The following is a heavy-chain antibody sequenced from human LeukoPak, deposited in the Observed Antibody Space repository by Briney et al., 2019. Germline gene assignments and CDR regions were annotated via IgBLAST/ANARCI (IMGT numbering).Heavy chain of an antibody. CDR2: ISYDGSNK. Sequence: PGGSLRLSCAASGFTFSSYGMHWVRQAPGKGLEWVAVISYDGSNKYYADSVKGRFTISRDNSKNTLYLQMNSLRAEDTAVYYCAKEKLAFDMYYYYYMDVWGKGTTVTVSS. V-gene: IGHV3-30*18. CDR1: GFTFSSYG. CDR3: AKEKLAFDMYYYYYMDV. D-gene: IGHD1-1*01. J-gene: IGHJ6*03.